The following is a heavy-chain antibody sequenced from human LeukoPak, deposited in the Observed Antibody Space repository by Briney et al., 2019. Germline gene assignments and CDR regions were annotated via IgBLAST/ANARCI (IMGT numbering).Heavy chain of an antibody. CDR1: GGSFSSSSYY. D-gene: IGHD3-3*01. J-gene: IGHJ4*02. Sequence: SEALPLTCAVYGGSFSSSSYYWGWIRQPPGKGLEWIGSIYYSGSTYYNPSLKSRVTISVDTSKNQFSLKLSSVTAADTAVYYCARGGTNYDFWSGYYTFDYWGQGTLVTVSS. CDR2: IYYSGST. V-gene: IGHV4-39*07. CDR3: ARGGTNYDFWSGYYTFDY.